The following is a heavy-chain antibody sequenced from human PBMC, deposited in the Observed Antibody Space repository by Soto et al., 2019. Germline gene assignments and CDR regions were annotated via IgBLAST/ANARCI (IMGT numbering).Heavy chain of an antibody. CDR2: ISSINSYI. J-gene: IGHJ6*02. Sequence: GGSLRLSCAASGFTFSDYYMSWIRQAPGKGLDLVSFISSINSYIQYADSVKGRFTISRDNAKNSLFLQMNSLRAEDTAVYYCAREGYCSSTTCHYGMDVWGQGTTVTVSS. D-gene: IGHD2-2*01. V-gene: IGHV3-11*06. CDR3: AREGYCSSTTCHYGMDV. CDR1: GFTFSDYY.